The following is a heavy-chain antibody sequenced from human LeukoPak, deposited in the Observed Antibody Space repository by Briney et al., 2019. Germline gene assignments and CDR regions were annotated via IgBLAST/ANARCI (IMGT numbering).Heavy chain of an antibody. CDR1: PFTSSGHW. V-gene: IGHV3-7*01. D-gene: IGHD1-7*01. CDR2: IKEDGSEK. J-gene: IGHJ6*02. Sequence: GGSLRLSCAASPFTSSGHWMSWVRQAPGKGLEWVANIKEDGSEKYYLDSVRGRFTISRDNAKNSLHLQINSLRVEDTAVYYCARNSFAELMLLGSAYGMDVWGQGTTVTVSS. CDR3: ARNSFAELMLLGSAYGMDV.